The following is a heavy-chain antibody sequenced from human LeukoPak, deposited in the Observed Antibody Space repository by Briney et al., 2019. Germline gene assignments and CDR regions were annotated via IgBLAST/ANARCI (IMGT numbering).Heavy chain of an antibody. CDR2: IIPIFGTA. CDR1: GGTFSSYA. CDR3: ARVENWDTTNYYYGMDV. D-gene: IGHD1/OR15-1a*01. J-gene: IGHJ6*02. Sequence: SVKVSCKASGGTFSSYAISWVRQAPGQGLEWMGGIIPIFGTANYAQKFQGRVTITPDESTSTAYMELSSLRSEDTAVYYCARVENWDTTNYYYGMDVWGQGTTVTVSS. V-gene: IGHV1-69*13.